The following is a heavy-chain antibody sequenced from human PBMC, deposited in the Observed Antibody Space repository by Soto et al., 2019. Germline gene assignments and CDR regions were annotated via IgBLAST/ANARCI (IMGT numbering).Heavy chain of an antibody. Sequence: SVKVSCKASGGTFSSYAISWVRQAPGQGLEWMGGIIPIFGTANYAQKFQGRVTITADESTSTAYMELSSLRSEDTAVYYCARHNYDFWSGPQNYYYYGMDVWGQGTTVTVSS. CDR3: ARHNYDFWSGPQNYYYYGMDV. V-gene: IGHV1-69*13. D-gene: IGHD3-3*01. CDR1: GGTFSSYA. CDR2: IIPIFGTA. J-gene: IGHJ6*02.